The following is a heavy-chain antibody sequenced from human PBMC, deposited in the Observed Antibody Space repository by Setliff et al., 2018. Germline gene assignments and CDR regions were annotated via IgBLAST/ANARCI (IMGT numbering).Heavy chain of an antibody. CDR3: AKDATAGGSDAFDI. J-gene: IGHJ3*02. CDR2: ISSSSSYI. Sequence: PGGSLRLSCAASGFTFSSYSMNWVRQAPGKGLGWVSSISSSSSYIYYADSVKGRFTISRDNAKNSLYLQMNSLRAEDMALYYCAKDATAGGSDAFDIWGQGTMVTVSS. D-gene: IGHD1-26*01. V-gene: IGHV3-21*04. CDR1: GFTFSSYS.